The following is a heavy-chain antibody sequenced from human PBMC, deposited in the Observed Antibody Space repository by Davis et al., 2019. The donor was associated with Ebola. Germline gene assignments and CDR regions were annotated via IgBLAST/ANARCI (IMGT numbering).Heavy chain of an antibody. V-gene: IGHV1-8*02. CDR3: VRGEDYCTSASCYDY. J-gene: IGHJ4*02. CDR2: MNPNSGNT. D-gene: IGHD2-2*01. CDR1: GYTFTSYY. Sequence: ASVKVSCKASGYTFTSYYMHWVRQATGQGFEWMGWMNPNSGNTGYAQNFQGRVTMTRETSVSTAYLELSSLRSEDTAIYFCVRGEDYCTSASCYDYWGQGSLVTVSS.